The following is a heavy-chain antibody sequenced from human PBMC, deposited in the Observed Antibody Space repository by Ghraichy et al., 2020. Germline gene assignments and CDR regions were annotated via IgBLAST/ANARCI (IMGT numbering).Heavy chain of an antibody. CDR1: GFIFNRYT. J-gene: IGHJ4*02. CDR2: ISASSNTV. V-gene: IGHV3-48*02. D-gene: IGHD2-8*01. CDR3: VRTNFYYFDF. Sequence: GGSLRLSCAASGFIFNRYTMNWVRQAPGKGLEWVSYISASSNTVYYADSVKGRFTISRDTATNSLYLQMNSLRDEDTAVYYCVRTNFYYFDFWGQGALVTVPS.